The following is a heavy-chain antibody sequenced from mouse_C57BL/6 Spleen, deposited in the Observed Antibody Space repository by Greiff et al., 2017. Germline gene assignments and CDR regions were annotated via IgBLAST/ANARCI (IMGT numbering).Heavy chain of an antibody. V-gene: IGHV1-81*01. CDR1: GYTFTSYG. CDR2: IYPRSGNT. CDR3: ARDYSSYDYFDY. D-gene: IGHD1-1*01. Sequence: VQLQQSGAELARPGASVKLSCKASGYTFTSYGISWVKQRTGQGLEWIGEIYPRSGNTYYNEKFKGKATLTADKSSSTAYMELRSLTSADSAVXFCARDYSSYDYFDYWGQSTTLTVSS. J-gene: IGHJ2*01.